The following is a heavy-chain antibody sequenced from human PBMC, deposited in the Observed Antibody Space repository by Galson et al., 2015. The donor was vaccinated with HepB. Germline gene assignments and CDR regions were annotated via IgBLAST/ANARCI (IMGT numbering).Heavy chain of an antibody. D-gene: IGHD5-18*01. CDR3: AKVGQLWLVEGWFDP. CDR1: GFTFSSYA. Sequence: SLRLSCAASGFTFSSYAMSWIRQAPGKGLEWVSAISGSGGSTYYADSVKGRFTISSDNSKNTLYLQMNSLRAEDTAVYYCAKVGQLWLVEGWFDPRGQGTLVTVSS. J-gene: IGHJ5*02. V-gene: IGHV3-23*01. CDR2: ISGSGGST.